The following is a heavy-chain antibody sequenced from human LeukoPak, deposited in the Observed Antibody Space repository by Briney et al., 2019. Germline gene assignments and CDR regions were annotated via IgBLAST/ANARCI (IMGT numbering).Heavy chain of an antibody. Sequence: ASVKASCKASGYTFTSYDINWVRQATGQGLEWMGWMNPYSGKTDYSQKFQGRVTMTRHKSIRTAYMELSSLRSEDTAVYYSARSLRIAVAGTQHNYSAYWGQGTLVTVSS. CDR2: MNPYSGKT. CDR3: ARSLRIAVAGTQHNYSAY. J-gene: IGHJ4*02. D-gene: IGHD6-19*01. CDR1: GYTFTSYD. V-gene: IGHV1-8*01.